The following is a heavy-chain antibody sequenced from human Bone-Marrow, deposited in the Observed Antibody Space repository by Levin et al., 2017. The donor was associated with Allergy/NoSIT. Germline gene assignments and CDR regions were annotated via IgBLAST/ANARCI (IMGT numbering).Heavy chain of an antibody. Sequence: PGGSLRLSCAASGFTFSDYYLSWIRQAPGQGLEWISYISSSGSSIHYADSVKGRFIISRDNAKNSLYLQMNSLRAEDTAVYYCARGSSSVGGWLDPWGQGTLVTVSS. CDR3: ARGSSSVGGWLDP. CDR2: ISSSGSSI. V-gene: IGHV3-11*01. D-gene: IGHD6-25*01. CDR1: GFTFSDYY. J-gene: IGHJ5*02.